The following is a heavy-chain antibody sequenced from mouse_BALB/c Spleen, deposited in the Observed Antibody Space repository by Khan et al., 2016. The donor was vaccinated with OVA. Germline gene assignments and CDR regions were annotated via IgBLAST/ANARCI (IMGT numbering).Heavy chain of an antibody. J-gene: IGHJ3*01. V-gene: IGHV1S132*01. CDR2: IFPGTGTT. CDR1: GYTFTSYW. Sequence: QVQLQQSGAELVKPGASVKLSCKTSGYTFTSYWIQWVKQRPGQGLGWIGQIFPGTGTTYYNENFRGKATLTVDTSSNTAYMQFSILTSEDSAVDFCAWGCCGNYDFAYWGQGTLVTVST. CDR3: AWGCCGNYDFAY. D-gene: IGHD2-1*01.